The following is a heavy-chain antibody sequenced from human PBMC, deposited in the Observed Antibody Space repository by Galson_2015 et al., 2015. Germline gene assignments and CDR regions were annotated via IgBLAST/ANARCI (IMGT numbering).Heavy chain of an antibody. CDR2: MNPNSGNT. Sequence: SVKVSCKASGCTFTSYDINWVRQATGQGLEWMGWMNPNSGNTGYAQKFQGRVTMTRNTSISTAYMELSSLRSEDTAVYYCARGRAPSWRGHSSSPGYWGQGTLVTVSS. CDR1: GCTFTSYD. V-gene: IGHV1-8*01. D-gene: IGHD6-6*01. CDR3: ARGRAPSWRGHSSSPGY. J-gene: IGHJ4*02.